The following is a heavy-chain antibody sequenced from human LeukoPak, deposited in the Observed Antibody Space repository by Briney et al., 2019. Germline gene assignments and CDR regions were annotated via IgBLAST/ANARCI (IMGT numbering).Heavy chain of an antibody. CDR1: GFTFSSYS. V-gene: IGHV3-48*01. CDR2: ISSSSSTI. CDR3: AKVPSKYYYDSSGGLY. D-gene: IGHD3-22*01. Sequence: GGSLRLSCAASGFTFSSYSMNWVRQAPGKGLEWVSYISSSSSTIYYADSVKGRFTISRDNAKNSLYLQMNSLRAEDTAVYYCAKVPSKYYYDSSGGLYWGQGTLVTVSS. J-gene: IGHJ4*02.